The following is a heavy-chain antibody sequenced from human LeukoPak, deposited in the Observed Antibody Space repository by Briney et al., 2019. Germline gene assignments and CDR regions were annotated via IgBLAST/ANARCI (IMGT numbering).Heavy chain of an antibody. Sequence: GGSLRLSCAASGFTFSSYGMHWVRQAPGKGLEWVAFIRYDGSNKYYADSVKGRFTISRDNSKNTLYLQMNSLRAEDTAVYYCAKDRLTYCGGDCYFHYFDYWGQGTLVTVSS. CDR2: IRYDGSNK. CDR3: AKDRLTYCGGDCYFHYFDY. J-gene: IGHJ4*02. V-gene: IGHV3-30*02. D-gene: IGHD2-21*02. CDR1: GFTFSSYG.